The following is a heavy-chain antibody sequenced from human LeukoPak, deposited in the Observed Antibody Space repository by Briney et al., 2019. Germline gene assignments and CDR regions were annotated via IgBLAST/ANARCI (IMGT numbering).Heavy chain of an antibody. V-gene: IGHV3-7*01. J-gene: IGHJ4*02. Sequence: GGSLRLSCAASGLTVSSNYMTWVRQAPEKGLECVATIKEDGTEKYYVDSVKGRFTISRDNAKESLYLQMDGLRAEDTAIYYCARALTTGSGCWGQGTLVTVSS. D-gene: IGHD1-14*01. CDR3: ARALTTGSGC. CDR1: GLTVSSNY. CDR2: IKEDGTEK.